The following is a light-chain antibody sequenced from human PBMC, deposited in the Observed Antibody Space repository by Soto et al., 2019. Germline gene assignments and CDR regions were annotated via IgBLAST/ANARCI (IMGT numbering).Light chain of an antibody. CDR1: QSVSGN. J-gene: IGKJ1*01. V-gene: IGKV3-15*01. CDR3: QQYNNWPPWT. CDR2: GAS. Sequence: EIVMTQSPATLSVSPGERATLSCRASQSVSGNLAWYQQKPGQAPRLLIYGASTRATGIPARFSGSGSGTEFTLTISSLQSEDFAVFYCQQYNNWPPWTFGQGTKVEIK.